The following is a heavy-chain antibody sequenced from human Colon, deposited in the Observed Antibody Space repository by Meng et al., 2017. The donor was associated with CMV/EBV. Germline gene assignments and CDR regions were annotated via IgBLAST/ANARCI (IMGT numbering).Heavy chain of an antibody. J-gene: IGHJ4*02. Sequence: SETLSLTCTVSGGSISSYYWSWIRQPPGKGLEWIGYIYYSGSTNYNPSLKSRVTISVDTSKNQFSLKLSSVTAADMAVYYCARDLGGDYFDYWGQGTLVTVSS. CDR2: IYYSGST. D-gene: IGHD3-16*01. CDR1: GGSISSYY. V-gene: IGHV4-59*01. CDR3: ARDLGGDYFDY.